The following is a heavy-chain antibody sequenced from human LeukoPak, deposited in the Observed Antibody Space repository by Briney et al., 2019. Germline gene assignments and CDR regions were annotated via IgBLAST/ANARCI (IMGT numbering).Heavy chain of an antibody. D-gene: IGHD2-8*01. CDR3: AKGEGGGYCTNGVCYTALVFDY. Sequence: GGPLRLSCAASGFTFRSYAMSWVRQAPGKGLDGVAAISGSGRSTYYADSAKGRFTISRDNSKNTLYLQMNRLRAEDTAVYYCAKGEGGGYCTNGVCYTALVFDYWGQGTLVTVSS. J-gene: IGHJ4*02. V-gene: IGHV3-23*01. CDR1: GFTFRSYA. CDR2: ISGSGRST.